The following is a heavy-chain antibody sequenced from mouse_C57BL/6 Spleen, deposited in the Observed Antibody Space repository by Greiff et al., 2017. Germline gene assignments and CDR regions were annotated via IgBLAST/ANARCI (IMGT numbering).Heavy chain of an antibody. CDR2: IWSGGST. V-gene: IGHV2-2*01. Sequence: VQLQQSGPGLVQPSQSLSITCTVSGFSLTSYGVHWVRQSPGKGLEWLGVIWSGGSTDYNAAFISRLGISKNNSKSQVFFQMNSLPADDTAIYYCAHSSDGYPYAMDYWGQGTSVTVSS. D-gene: IGHD2-3*01. CDR1: GFSLTSYG. J-gene: IGHJ4*01. CDR3: AHSSDGYPYAMDY.